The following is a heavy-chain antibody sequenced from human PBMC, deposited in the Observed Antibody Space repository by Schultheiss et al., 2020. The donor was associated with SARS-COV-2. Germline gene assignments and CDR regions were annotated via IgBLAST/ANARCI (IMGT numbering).Heavy chain of an antibody. CDR2: ISWDGGST. CDR1: GFTFDDYT. Sequence: GGSLRLSCAASGFTFDDYTMHWVRQAPGKGLEWVSLISWDGGSTYYADSVKGRFTISRDNAKNSLYLQMNSLRAEDTAVYYCARDNGGGIVGATTAWGQGTLVTVSS. J-gene: IGHJ5*02. D-gene: IGHD1-26*01. CDR3: ARDNGGGIVGATTA. V-gene: IGHV3-43*01.